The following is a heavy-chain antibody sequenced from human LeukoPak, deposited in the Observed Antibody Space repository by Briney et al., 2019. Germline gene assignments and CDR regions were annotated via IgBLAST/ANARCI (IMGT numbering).Heavy chain of an antibody. CDR1: GFTFSSYE. CDR2: ISSRGTTT. Sequence: GGSLILSCAASGFTFSSYEMNWVRQAPGKGLEWVSYISSRGTTTYYADSVKGRFTISRDDAKNSLYLHMNSLRVEDTAVYYCARLYSSSSGLRASDYWGQGTLVTVSS. J-gene: IGHJ4*02. D-gene: IGHD6-6*01. CDR3: ARLYSSSSGLRASDY. V-gene: IGHV3-48*03.